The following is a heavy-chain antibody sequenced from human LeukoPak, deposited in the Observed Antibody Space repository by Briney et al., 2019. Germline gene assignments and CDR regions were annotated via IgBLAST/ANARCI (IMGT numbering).Heavy chain of an antibody. D-gene: IGHD6-19*01. Sequence: PGGSLRLSCAASGFSFSSYAMSWGRQAPGKGLEWVSGIVDSGVGTHYTDSVKGRFTISRDNSKNTLYLHMDSLRAEDTAVYYCVRSPVKYSRGWYASVDYWGQGTLVTVSS. CDR1: GFSFSSYA. CDR2: IVDSGVGT. CDR3: VRSPVKYSRGWYASVDY. J-gene: IGHJ4*02. V-gene: IGHV3-23*01.